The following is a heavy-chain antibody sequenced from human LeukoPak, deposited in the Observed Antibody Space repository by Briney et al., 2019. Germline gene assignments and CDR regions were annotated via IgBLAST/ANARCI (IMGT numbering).Heavy chain of an antibody. CDR2: IYYSGST. CDR3: ARLFGETSGWYRGFDY. D-gene: IGHD6-19*01. V-gene: IGHV4-39*01. J-gene: IGHJ4*02. Sequence: SETLSLTCTVSGGSISSSSYYWGWIRQPPGKGLEWIGSIYYSGSTYYNPSLKSRVTISVDTSKNQFSLKLSSVTAADKAVYYCARLFGETSGWYRGFDYWGQGTLVTVSS. CDR1: GGSISSSSYY.